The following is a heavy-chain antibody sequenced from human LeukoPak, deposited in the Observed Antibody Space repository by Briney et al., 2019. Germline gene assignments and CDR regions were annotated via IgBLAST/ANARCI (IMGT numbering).Heavy chain of an antibody. CDR3: ASPHNAHDAFDI. Sequence: SVKVSCKASGGTFSSYAISWVREAPGQGLEWMGGIIPIFGTANYAQKFQGRVTITTDESTSTAYMELSSLRSEDTAVYYYASPHNAHDAFDIWGQGTMVTVSS. V-gene: IGHV1-69*05. D-gene: IGHD1-1*01. J-gene: IGHJ3*02. CDR1: GGTFSSYA. CDR2: IIPIFGTA.